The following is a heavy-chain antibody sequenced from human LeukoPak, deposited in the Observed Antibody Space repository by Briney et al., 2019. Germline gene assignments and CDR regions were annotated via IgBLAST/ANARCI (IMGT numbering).Heavy chain of an antibody. CDR3: AREHYYDSSGYYWGAFDI. J-gene: IGHJ3*02. D-gene: IGHD3-22*01. CDR2: IIPIFGTA. V-gene: IGHV1-69*05. CDR1: GGTFSSYA. Sequence: ASVKVSCKASGGTFSSYAISWVRQAPGQGLEWMGRIIPIFGTANYAQKFQGRVTITTVESTSTAYMELSSLRSEDTAVYYCAREHYYDSSGYYWGAFDIWGQGTMVTVSS.